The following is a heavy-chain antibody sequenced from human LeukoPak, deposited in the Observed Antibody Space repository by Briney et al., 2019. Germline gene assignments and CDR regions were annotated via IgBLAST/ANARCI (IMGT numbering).Heavy chain of an antibody. D-gene: IGHD2-15*01. V-gene: IGHV3-64D*06. Sequence: PGGSLRLSCSASGFTFSSYAMHWVRQAPGKGLEYASAISSNGGSTYYADSVKGRFTISRDNSKNTLYLQMSSLRAEDTAVYYCVKGYSFVVVVAVYDYWGQGTLVTVSS. J-gene: IGHJ4*02. CDR3: VKGYSFVVVVAVYDY. CDR1: GFTFSSYA. CDR2: ISSNGGST.